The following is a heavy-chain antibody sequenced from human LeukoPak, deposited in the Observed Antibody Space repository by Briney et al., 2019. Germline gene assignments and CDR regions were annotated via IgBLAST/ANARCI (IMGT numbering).Heavy chain of an antibody. CDR3: AREGRCSSTSCYKLYYYYYYMDV. J-gene: IGHJ6*03. CDR2: IYTSGST. V-gene: IGHV4-4*07. D-gene: IGHD2-2*02. Sequence: PSETLSLTCAVYGGSFSGYYWSWIRQPAGKGLEWIGRIYTSGSTNYNPSLKSRVTMSVDTSKNQFSLKLSSVTAADTAVYYCAREGRCSSTSCYKLYYYYYYMDVWGKGTTVTVSS. CDR1: GGSFSGYY.